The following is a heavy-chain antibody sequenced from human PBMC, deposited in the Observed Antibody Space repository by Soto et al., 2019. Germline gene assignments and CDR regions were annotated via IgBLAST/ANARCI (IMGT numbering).Heavy chain of an antibody. CDR2: IYPGDSDT. Sequence: GESLKISCKGSGYSFTSYWIGWVRQMPGKGLEWMGIIYPGDSDTRYSPSFQGQVTISADKSISTAYLQWSSLKASDTAMSYCARRGGTIFGVGPSPYYGMGVGGQGPTVSV. D-gene: IGHD3-3*01. CDR3: ARRGGTIFGVGPSPYYGMGV. J-gene: IGHJ6*02. V-gene: IGHV5-51*01. CDR1: GYSFTSYW.